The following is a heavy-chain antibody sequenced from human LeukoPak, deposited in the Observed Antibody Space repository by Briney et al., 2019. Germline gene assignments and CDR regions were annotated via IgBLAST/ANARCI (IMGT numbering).Heavy chain of an antibody. CDR2: ISSSSSYI. CDR3: ARSHGTRTALDY. CDR1: GFTFSSYS. J-gene: IGHJ4*02. Sequence: GGSLRLSCAASGFTFSSYSMNWVRQAPGKGLEWVSSISSSSSYIYYADSVKGRFTISRDNAKNSLYLQMNSLRAEDTAVYYCARSHGTRTALDYWGQGTLVTVSS. V-gene: IGHV3-21*01. D-gene: IGHD1-14*01.